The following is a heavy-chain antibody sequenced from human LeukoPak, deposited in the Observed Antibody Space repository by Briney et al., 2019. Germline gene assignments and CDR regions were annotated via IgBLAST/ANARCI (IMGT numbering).Heavy chain of an antibody. CDR2: IYSGGST. V-gene: IGHV3-53*01. Sequence: GGSLRLSCAASGFTFSSYAMSWVRQAPGKGLEWVSLIYSGGSTYYADSVKGRFTISRDKSKNTVYLQMNSLSAEDTAMYYCARVASTSPYFYGMDVWGQGTTVTVSS. CDR3: ARVASTSPYFYGMDV. J-gene: IGHJ6*02. CDR1: GFTFSSYA.